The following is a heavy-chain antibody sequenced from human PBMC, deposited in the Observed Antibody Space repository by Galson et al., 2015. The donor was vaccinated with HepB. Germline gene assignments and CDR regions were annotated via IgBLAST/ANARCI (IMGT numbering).Heavy chain of an antibody. V-gene: IGHV3-23*01. CDR3: AKDLAPYYSDSSERWFDP. CDR1: GFTFSNYA. J-gene: IGHJ5*02. Sequence: LRLSCAASGFTFSNYAMNWVRQAPEKGLEWVSSVSGSGGKTYNADSVKGRFIISRDNSKNTLYLQMNSLRAEDTAVYYCAKDLAPYYSDSSERWFDPWGQGTLVTVSS. D-gene: IGHD3-22*01. CDR2: VSGSGGKT.